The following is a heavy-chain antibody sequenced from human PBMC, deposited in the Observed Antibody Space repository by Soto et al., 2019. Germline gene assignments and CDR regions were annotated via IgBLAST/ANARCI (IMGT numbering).Heavy chain of an antibody. V-gene: IGHV4-59*01. J-gene: IGHJ4*02. D-gene: IGHD2-15*01. CDR1: GGSISSYY. CDR3: ARDVSGGSATLCY. CDR2: IYYSGST. Sequence: SETLSLTCTVSGGSISSYYWSWIRQPPGKGLEWIGYIYYSGSTNYNPSLKSRVTISVDTSKNQFSLKLSSVTAADTAVYYCARDVSGGSATLCYWGQGTLVTVSS.